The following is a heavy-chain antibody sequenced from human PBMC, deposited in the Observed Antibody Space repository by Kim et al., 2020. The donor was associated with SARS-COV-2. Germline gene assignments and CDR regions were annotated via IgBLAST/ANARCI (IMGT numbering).Heavy chain of an antibody. CDR2: IWYDGSNK. D-gene: IGHD2-2*01. CDR1: GFTFSSYG. CDR3: ANQDRLSGPAGTSVGGMDV. Sequence: GGSLRLSCAASGFTFSSYGMHWVRQAPGKGLEWVAVIWYDGSNKYYADSVKGRFTISRDNSKNKLYLQMNSLRAEDTAVYYCANQDRLSGPAGTSVGGMDVWGQGTTVTVSS. V-gene: IGHV3-33*06. J-gene: IGHJ6*02.